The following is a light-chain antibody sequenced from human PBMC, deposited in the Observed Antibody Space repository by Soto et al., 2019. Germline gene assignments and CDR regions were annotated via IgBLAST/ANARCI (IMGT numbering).Light chain of an antibody. CDR1: QTVRNNY. Sequence: EFVLTQSPGTLSLSPGERATLSCRASQTVRNNYLAWYQQKPGQAPRLLIYDASSRATGIPDRLSGGGSGTDFTLTISRLEPEDFAVYYCQQFSSYPLTFGGGTQ. V-gene: IGKV3-20*01. J-gene: IGKJ4*01. CDR2: DAS. CDR3: QQFSSYPLT.